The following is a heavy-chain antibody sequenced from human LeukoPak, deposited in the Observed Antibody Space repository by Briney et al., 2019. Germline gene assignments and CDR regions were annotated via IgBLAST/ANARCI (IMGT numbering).Heavy chain of an antibody. V-gene: IGHV4-39*07. Sequence: SETLSLTCTVSGGSISSSNYYWGWIRQPPGKGLEWIGSIYYSGSTYYNPSLKSRVTISVDTSKNQFSLKLSSVTAADTAVYYCARGPFDSDGYYYPNNFWFDPWGQGTLVTVSS. CDR3: ARGPFDSDGYYYPNNFWFDP. D-gene: IGHD3-22*01. CDR1: GGSISSSNYY. CDR2: IYYSGST. J-gene: IGHJ5*02.